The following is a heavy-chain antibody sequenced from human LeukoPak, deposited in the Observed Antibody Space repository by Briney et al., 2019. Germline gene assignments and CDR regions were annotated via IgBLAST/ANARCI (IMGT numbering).Heavy chain of an antibody. CDR3: ARRTIEVPGTDF. D-gene: IGHD2-2*01. J-gene: IGHJ4*02. Sequence: GGSLRLSCATSGFTFRSHVMSWVRQAPGKGLERVSTMSYDGDFVYYGGAVKGRFTASRDNSKDTMYLQMNNLRVDDSARYYCARRTIEVPGTDFWGQGALVTVSS. CDR1: GFTFRSHV. CDR2: MSYDGDFV. V-gene: IGHV3-23*01.